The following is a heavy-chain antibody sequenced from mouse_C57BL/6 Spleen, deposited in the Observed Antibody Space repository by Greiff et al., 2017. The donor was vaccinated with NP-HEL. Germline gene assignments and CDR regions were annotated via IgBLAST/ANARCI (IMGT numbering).Heavy chain of an antibody. CDR1: GFTFSDYG. D-gene: IGHD2-5*01. V-gene: IGHV5-17*01. Sequence: EVQLVESGGGLVKPGGSLKLSCAASGFTFSDYGMHWVRQAPEKGLEWVAYISSGSSTIYYADTVKGRNTISRDNAKNTLFLQMTSLRSEDTAMYYCARTLYYSNSYYYAMDYWGQGTSVTVSS. CDR3: ARTLYYSNSYYYAMDY. J-gene: IGHJ4*01. CDR2: ISSGSSTI.